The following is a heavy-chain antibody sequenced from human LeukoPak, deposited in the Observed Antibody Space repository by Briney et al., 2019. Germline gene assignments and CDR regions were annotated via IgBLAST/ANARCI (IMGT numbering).Heavy chain of an antibody. V-gene: IGHV4-61*02. Sequence: PSETLSLTCTVSGGSISSGSYYWSWIRQPAGKGLEWIGRIYTSGSTNYNPSLKSRVTISVDTSKNQFSLKLSSVTAADTAVYYCARVWWELRGSDYWGQGTLVTVSS. CDR1: GGSISSGSYY. CDR3: ARVWWELRGSDY. D-gene: IGHD1-26*01. J-gene: IGHJ4*02. CDR2: IYTSGST.